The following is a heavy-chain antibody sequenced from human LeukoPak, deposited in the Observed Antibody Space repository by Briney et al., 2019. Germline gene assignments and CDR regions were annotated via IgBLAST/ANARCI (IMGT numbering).Heavy chain of an antibody. Sequence: PGKSLRLSCAASGFTFSHSGMHWVRQAPGKGLEWVAVVSYDGSNKYYADSVKGRFTISRDNSKNTLYLQMNSLRAEDTAVYYCAKDQGWSFDYWGQGTLVTVSS. V-gene: IGHV3-30*18. CDR3: AKDQGWSFDY. J-gene: IGHJ4*02. CDR1: GFTFSHSG. CDR2: VSYDGSNK. D-gene: IGHD6-19*01.